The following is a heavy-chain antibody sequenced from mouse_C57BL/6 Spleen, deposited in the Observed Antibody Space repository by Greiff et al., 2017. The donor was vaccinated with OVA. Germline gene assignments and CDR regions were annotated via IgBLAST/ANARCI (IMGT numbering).Heavy chain of an antibody. D-gene: IGHD2-12*01. J-gene: IGHJ2*01. CDR1: GFTFSSYG. CDR2: ISSGGSCT. Sequence: EVQLVESGGDLVKPGGSLKLSCAASGFTFSSYGMSWVRQTPDKRLEWVATISSGGSCTYYPDSVQGRFTISRDNAKNTLYLQISSLNSEDTAMYYCARHGRRELDYWGQGTTLTVSS. V-gene: IGHV5-6*01. CDR3: ARHGRRELDY.